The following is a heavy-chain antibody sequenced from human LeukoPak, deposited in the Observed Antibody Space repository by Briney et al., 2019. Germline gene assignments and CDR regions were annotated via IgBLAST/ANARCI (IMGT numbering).Heavy chain of an antibody. CDR1: GYTFTGYY. CDR2: INPNSGGT. V-gene: IGHV1-2*02. Sequence: ASVKVSCKASGYTFTGYYMHWVRQAPGQGLEWMGWINPNSGGTNYAQKFQGRVTMTRDTSISAVYMELSRLRSDDTAVYYCARDGTGVYNVVQYWGQGTLVTVSS. J-gene: IGHJ4*02. D-gene: IGHD5-24*01. CDR3: ARDGTGVYNVVQY.